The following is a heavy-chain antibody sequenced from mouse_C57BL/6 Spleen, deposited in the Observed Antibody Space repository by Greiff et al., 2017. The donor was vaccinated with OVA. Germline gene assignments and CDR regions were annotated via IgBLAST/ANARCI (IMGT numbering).Heavy chain of an antibody. CDR2: IDPSDSET. V-gene: IGHV1-52*01. CDR1: GYTFTSYW. J-gene: IGHJ4*01. D-gene: IGHD2-5*01. CDR3: ARNGISYSNYVGGAMDY. Sequence: QVQLQQPGAELVRPGSSVKLSCKASGYTFTSYWMHWVKQRPIQGLEWIGNIDPSDSETHYNQKFKDKATLTVDKSSSTAYMQLSSLTSEDSAVYYCARNGISYSNYVGGAMDYWGQGTSVTVSS.